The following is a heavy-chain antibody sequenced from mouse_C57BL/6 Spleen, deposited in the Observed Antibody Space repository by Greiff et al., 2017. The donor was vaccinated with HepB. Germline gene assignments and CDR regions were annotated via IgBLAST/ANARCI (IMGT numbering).Heavy chain of an antibody. Sequence: QVQLQHPGAELVKPGASVKLSCKASGYTFTSYWMHWVKQRPGQGLEWIGMIHPNSGSTNYNEKFKSKATLTVDKSSSTAYMQLSSLTSEDSAVYYCARTDDGYYVEAMDYWGQGTSVTVSS. J-gene: IGHJ4*01. CDR3: ARTDDGYYVEAMDY. V-gene: IGHV1-64*01. CDR2: IHPNSGST. D-gene: IGHD2-3*01. CDR1: GYTFTSYW.